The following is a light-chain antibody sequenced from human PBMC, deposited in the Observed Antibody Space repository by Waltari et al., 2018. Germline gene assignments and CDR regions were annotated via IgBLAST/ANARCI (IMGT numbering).Light chain of an antibody. CDR1: QSISRY. CDR3: QHHFRLPAT. CDR2: GAS. J-gene: IGKJ1*01. Sequence: IMLTQSPGTLSLSPGARATLSCRASQSISRYLACYQQNPGQAPRLLIYGASTRATGIPDRFSGSGSGTDFSLTISGLEPEDSAVYYCQHHFRLPATFGQGTKVEIK. V-gene: IGKV3-20*01.